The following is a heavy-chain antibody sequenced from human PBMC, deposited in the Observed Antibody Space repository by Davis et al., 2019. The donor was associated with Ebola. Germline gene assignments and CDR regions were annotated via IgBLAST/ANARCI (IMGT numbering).Heavy chain of an antibody. CDR2: IYYSGST. D-gene: IGHD3-3*01. Sequence: SETLSLTCTVSGGSISSYYWSWIRQPPGKGLEWIGYIYYSGSTNYNPSLKSRVTISVDTSKNQFSLKLRSVTAADTAVYYCARVDYDFWSGYYTYNWFDPWGQGTLVTVSS. V-gene: IGHV4-59*01. CDR1: GGSISSYY. CDR3: ARVDYDFWSGYYTYNWFDP. J-gene: IGHJ5*02.